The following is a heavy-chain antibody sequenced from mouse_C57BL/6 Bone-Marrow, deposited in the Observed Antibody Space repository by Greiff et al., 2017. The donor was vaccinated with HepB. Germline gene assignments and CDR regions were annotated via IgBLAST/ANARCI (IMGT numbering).Heavy chain of an antibody. CDR1: GYSFTDYN. CDR3: ARWKGVLRSYWYFDV. J-gene: IGHJ1*03. D-gene: IGHD1-1*01. V-gene: IGHV1-39*01. CDR2: INPNYGTT. Sequence: EVKLVESGPELVKPGASVKISCKASGYSFTDYNMNWVKQSNGKSLEWIGVINPNYGTTSYNQKFKGKATLTVDQSSSTAYMQLNSLTSEDSAVYYCARWKGVLRSYWYFDVWGTGTTVTVSS.